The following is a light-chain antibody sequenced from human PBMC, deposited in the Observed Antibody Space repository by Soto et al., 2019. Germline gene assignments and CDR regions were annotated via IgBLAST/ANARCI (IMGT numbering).Light chain of an antibody. CDR1: QNIYSN. CDR2: RAS. CDR3: LQYHNLWA. V-gene: IGKV3-15*01. J-gene: IGKJ1*01. Sequence: IVMTQSPATLSVSPGERATLSCRASQNIYSNVAWYQQRPGQAPRLLIYRASTRATGIPARFSGSGSGTEFTLTNSSLQSEDFTVYSCLQYHNLWAFGQGTKVDIK.